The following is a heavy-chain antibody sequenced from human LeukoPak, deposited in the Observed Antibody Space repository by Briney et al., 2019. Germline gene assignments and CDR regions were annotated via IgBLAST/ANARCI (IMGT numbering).Heavy chain of an antibody. CDR2: MIGSGGRT. CDR1: GCTFSSYA. J-gene: IGHJ4*02. D-gene: IGHD3-10*01. CDR3: AKDGLAWSSGFDY. Sequence: GGSLRLSCGASGCTFSSYAMSWVRQAPGKGLEWVLAMIGSGGRTDYADSVKGRFTISRDNSKNTLYLQMNSLRAEDTAVYYCAKDGLAWSSGFDYWGQGTLVTVSS. V-gene: IGHV3-23*01.